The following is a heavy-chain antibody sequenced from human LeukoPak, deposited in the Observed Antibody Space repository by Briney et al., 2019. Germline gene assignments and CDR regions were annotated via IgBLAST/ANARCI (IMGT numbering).Heavy chain of an antibody. CDR1: GHSFSSDDFY. J-gene: IGHJ4*02. V-gene: IGHV4-30-4*01. D-gene: IGHD3-9*01. Sequence: SQTLSLTCTVSGHSFSSDDFYWSWIRQPPGKGLEWLGYISYSGSTFYNPSLKSRVTISVDTSKNQFSLKLFTVTAADTAVYYCARRRTGYLSYYFDSWGQGVLVTVSS. CDR2: ISYSGST. CDR3: ARRRTGYLSYYFDS.